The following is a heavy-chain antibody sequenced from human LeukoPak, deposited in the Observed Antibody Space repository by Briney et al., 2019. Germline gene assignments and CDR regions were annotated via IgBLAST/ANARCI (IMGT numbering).Heavy chain of an antibody. CDR1: GYTFTTYG. J-gene: IGHJ5*02. D-gene: IGHD2-2*01. CDR2: ISAYNGNT. Sequence: ASVRVSCKASGYTFTTYGITWVRQAPGQGLEWMGWISAYNGNTNYAQKLPGRVTMITDTSTRTAYMELRSLRSDDTAVYYCASTIPNFGYCSSTSCPYWFDPWGQGTLVTVSS. CDR3: ASTIPNFGYCSSTSCPYWFDP. V-gene: IGHV1-18*01.